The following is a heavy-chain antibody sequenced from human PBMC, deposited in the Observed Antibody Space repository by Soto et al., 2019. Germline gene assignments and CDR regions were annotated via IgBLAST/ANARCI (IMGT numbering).Heavy chain of an antibody. V-gene: IGHV5-51*01. D-gene: IGHD1-1*01. J-gene: IGHJ6*02. CDR2: IYPGDSDT. Sequence: PGESLKISCKGSGYSFTIYWIGWVRQMPGKGLEWMGIIYPGDSDTRYSPSFQGQVTISADKSISTAYLQWSSLKASDTAMYYCXRRVVTTFSDYYYGMDVWGQGTTVTVSS. CDR3: XRRVVTTFSDYYYGMDV. CDR1: GYSFTIYW.